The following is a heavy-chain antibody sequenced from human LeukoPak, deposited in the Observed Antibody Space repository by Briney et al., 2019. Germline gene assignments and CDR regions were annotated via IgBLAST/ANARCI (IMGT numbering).Heavy chain of an antibody. J-gene: IGHJ5*02. CDR3: ARVGRGYSYGEPYP. CDR2: INPNSGGT. V-gene: IGHV1-2*02. Sequence: ASVKVSCKASGYTFTSYYMHWVRQAPGQGLEWMGWINPNSGGTNYAQKFQGRVTMTRDTSISTAYMELSRLRSDDTAVYYCARVGRGYSYGEPYPWGQGTLVTVSS. CDR1: GYTFTSYY. D-gene: IGHD5-18*01.